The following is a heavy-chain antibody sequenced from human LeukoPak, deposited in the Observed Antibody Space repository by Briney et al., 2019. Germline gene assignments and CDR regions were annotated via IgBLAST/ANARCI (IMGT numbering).Heavy chain of an antibody. V-gene: IGHV4-59*01. Sequence: SETLSLTCTVSGGSMSPYHWGWIRQPPGKGLEWTGYIYYSGSTNYNPSLKSRVTISVDTSKNQFSLKLSSVTAADTAVYYCARGDYYDSSGYYYWGQGTLVTVSS. CDR3: ARGDYYDSSGYYY. CDR2: IYYSGST. D-gene: IGHD3-22*01. J-gene: IGHJ4*02. CDR1: GGSMSPYH.